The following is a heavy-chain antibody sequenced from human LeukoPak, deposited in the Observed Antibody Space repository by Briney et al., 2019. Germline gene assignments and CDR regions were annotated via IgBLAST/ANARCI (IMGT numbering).Heavy chain of an antibody. CDR3: ARDPSVQELANTFDY. D-gene: IGHD5-24*01. CDR2: ISSSGSTI. Sequence: GGSLRLSCAASGFIFSDYFMSWIRQAPGKGLEWVSYISSSGSTIYYADSVKGRFTISRDNAKNSLSLHMNSLRADDTAVYFCARDPSVQELANTFDYWGQGTLVTVSS. CDR1: GFIFSDYF. J-gene: IGHJ4*02. V-gene: IGHV3-11*01.